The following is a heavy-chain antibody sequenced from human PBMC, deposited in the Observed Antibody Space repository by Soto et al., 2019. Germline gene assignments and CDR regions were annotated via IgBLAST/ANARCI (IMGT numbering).Heavy chain of an antibody. CDR3: ARDPPPPDY. Sequence: QVQLVQSGAEVKKPGASVKFSCKASGYTFAIYAISWMRQAPGQWIEWMGWISAYNGNTNYAQKLQGRVTMTTDTSTSTAYMELRSLRSDDKAVSYCARDPPPPDYWGQGTLVTVSS. CDR2: ISAYNGNT. J-gene: IGHJ4*02. CDR1: GYTFAIYA. V-gene: IGHV1-18*01.